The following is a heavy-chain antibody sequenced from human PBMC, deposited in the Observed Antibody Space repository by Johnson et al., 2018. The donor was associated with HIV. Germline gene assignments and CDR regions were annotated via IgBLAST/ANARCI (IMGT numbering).Heavy chain of an antibody. CDR1: GFTFSSYA. V-gene: IGHV3-23*04. CDR2: ISGSGGST. J-gene: IGHJ3*02. Sequence: EMQLVESGGGLVQPGGSLRLSCAASGFTFSSYAMSWVRQAPGKGLEWVSAISGSGGSTYYADSVKGRFTISIDNSKNTLYLQMNSLRAEDTAVYYCAKDLNVMSMIGGSDAFDIWGQGTMVTVSS. CDR3: AKDLNVMSMIGGSDAFDI. D-gene: IGHD3-22*01.